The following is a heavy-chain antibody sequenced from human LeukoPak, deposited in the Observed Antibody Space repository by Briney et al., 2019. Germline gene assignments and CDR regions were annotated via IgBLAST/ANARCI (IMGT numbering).Heavy chain of an antibody. Sequence: TGGSLRLSCAASGFTFSSYSMNWVRQAPGKGLEWVSSISSSSSYIYYADSVKGRFTISRDNAKNSLYLQMNSLRAEDTAVYYCARGGTGALYADDAFDIWGQGEMVTVSS. CDR3: ARGGTGALYADDAFDI. CDR1: GFTFSSYS. V-gene: IGHV3-21*01. D-gene: IGHD2-8*02. CDR2: ISSSSSYI. J-gene: IGHJ3*02.